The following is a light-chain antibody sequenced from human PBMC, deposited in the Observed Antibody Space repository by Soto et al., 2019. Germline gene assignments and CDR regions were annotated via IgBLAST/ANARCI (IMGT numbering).Light chain of an antibody. CDR1: SSNIGAGYD. Sequence: QSVLTQPPSVSGAPGQRVTISCTGSSSNIGAGYDVHWYQQLPGTAPKLLIYGNSNRPSGVPDRFSGSKSGTSASLAITGLHADDDADYYCHSYCNNMSGSVVFGGGTQLTVL. CDR2: GNS. V-gene: IGLV1-40*01. CDR3: HSYCNNMSGSVV. J-gene: IGLJ2*01.